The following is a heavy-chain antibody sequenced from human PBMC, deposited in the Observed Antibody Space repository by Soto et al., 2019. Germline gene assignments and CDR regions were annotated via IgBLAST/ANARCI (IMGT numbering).Heavy chain of an antibody. CDR1: GYTFASYD. D-gene: IGHD6-19*01. V-gene: IGHV1-8*01. CDR3: ARGLQWLASFDY. CDR2: MNPNSGNT. J-gene: IGHJ4*02. Sequence: GASVKVSCKASGYTFASYDINWVRQAAGQGLEWMGWMNPNSGNTGYAQKFQGRVTMTRNTSISTAYMELSSLRSEDTAVYYCARGLQWLASFDYWGQGTLVTVSS.